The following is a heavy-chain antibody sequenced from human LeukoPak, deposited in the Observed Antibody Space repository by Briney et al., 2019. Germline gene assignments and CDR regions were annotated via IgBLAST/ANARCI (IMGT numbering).Heavy chain of an antibody. J-gene: IGHJ4*02. CDR1: GSTFSSYG. CDR2: ISYDGSNK. V-gene: IGHV3-30*18. CDR3: AKDPGYCSGGNCYYFDY. D-gene: IGHD2-15*01. Sequence: GGSLRLSCAASGSTFSSYGMHWVRRAPGKGLEWVAVISYDGSNKYYADSVKGRFTISRDNSKNTLYLQMNSLRAEDTAVYYCAKDPGYCSGGNCYYFDYWGQGTLVTVSS.